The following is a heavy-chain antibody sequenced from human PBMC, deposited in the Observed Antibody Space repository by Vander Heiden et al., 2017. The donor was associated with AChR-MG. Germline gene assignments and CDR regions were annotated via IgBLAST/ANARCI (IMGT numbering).Heavy chain of an antibody. D-gene: IGHD1-26*01. J-gene: IGHJ6*02. CDR3: ATGLSVGASPYYYYGMDV. CDR2: FDPEDGET. Sequence: QVQLVQSGAEVKKPGASVKVSGKVSGYTLTELSMHWVRQAPGKGLEWMGGFDPEDGETIYAQKFQGRVTMTEDTSTDTAYMELSSLRSEDTAVYYCATGLSVGASPYYYYGMDVWGQGTTVTVSS. CDR1: GYTLTELS. V-gene: IGHV1-24*01.